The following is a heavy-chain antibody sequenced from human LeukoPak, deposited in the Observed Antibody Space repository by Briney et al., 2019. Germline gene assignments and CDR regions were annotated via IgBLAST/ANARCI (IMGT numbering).Heavy chain of an antibody. J-gene: IGHJ3*02. CDR2: ISSSGSTI. CDR3: ATRYYDFWPDAFDI. Sequence: GGSLRLSCAASGFTFSDYYMSWIRQAPGKGLEWVSYISSSGSTIYYADPVKGRFTISRDNAKNSLYLQMNSLRAEDTAVYYCATRYYDFWPDAFDIWGQGTMVTVSS. CDR1: GFTFSDYY. D-gene: IGHD3-3*01. V-gene: IGHV3-11*01.